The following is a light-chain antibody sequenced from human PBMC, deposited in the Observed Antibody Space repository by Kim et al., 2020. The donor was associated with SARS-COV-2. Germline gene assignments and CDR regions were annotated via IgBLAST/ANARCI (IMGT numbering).Light chain of an antibody. CDR3: CSYAGSVTLYV. V-gene: IGLV2-23*02. J-gene: IGLJ1*01. CDR1: SGAVASCNF. CDR2: EVS. Sequence: QSITIFCTGSSGAVASCNFVSWYQHPPGRPPKLIIFEVSKRPSGVSNRFSGSKSGNTASLTISGLQAEDEGDYYCCSYAGSVTLYVFGTGTKVTVL.